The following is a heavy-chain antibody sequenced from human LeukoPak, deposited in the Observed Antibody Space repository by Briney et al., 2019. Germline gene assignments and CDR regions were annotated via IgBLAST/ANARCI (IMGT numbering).Heavy chain of an antibody. D-gene: IGHD3-22*01. CDR1: GYTFTSYG. Sequence: ASVKVSCKASGYTFTSYGISWVRQAPGQGLEWMGWINPNSGGTNYAQKFQGRVTMTRDTSISTAYMELSRLRSDDTAVYYCARGPGSSGPNDYWGQGTLVTVSS. V-gene: IGHV1-2*02. CDR3: ARGPGSSGPNDY. CDR2: INPNSGGT. J-gene: IGHJ4*02.